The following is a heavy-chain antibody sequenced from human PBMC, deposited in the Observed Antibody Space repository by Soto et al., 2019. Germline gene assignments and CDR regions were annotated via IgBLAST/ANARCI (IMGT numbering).Heavy chain of an antibody. Sequence: VQLVESGGDLVQPGGSLRLSCAASGFTFSSYEMNWVRQDPGKGLEWVSYISSTGTSMDYADSVKGRFTISRDNAKNSLHLQLNSLRDEDTAVYYCARETHFIDYWGQGTLVSVSA. CDR1: GFTFSSYE. J-gene: IGHJ4*02. CDR3: ARETHFIDY. V-gene: IGHV3-48*03. CDR2: ISSTGTSM.